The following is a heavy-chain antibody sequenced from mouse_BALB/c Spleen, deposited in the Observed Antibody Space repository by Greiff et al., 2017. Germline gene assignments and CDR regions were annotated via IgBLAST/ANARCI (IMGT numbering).Heavy chain of an antibody. Sequence: EVQRVESGGGLVNPGGSLKLSCAASGFTFSSYAMSWVRQTPEERLEWVASISSGGSTYYPDSVKGRFTISRDNARNILYLQMSSLRSEDTAMYYCETPIYDGYYDLAWFAYWGEGTLVTVSA. J-gene: IGHJ3*01. CDR2: ISSGGST. V-gene: IGHV5-6-5*01. CDR3: ETPIYDGYYDLAWFAY. CDR1: GFTFSSYA. D-gene: IGHD2-3*01.